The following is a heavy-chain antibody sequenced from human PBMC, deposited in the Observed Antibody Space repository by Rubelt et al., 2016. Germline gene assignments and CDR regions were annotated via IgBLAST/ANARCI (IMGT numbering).Heavy chain of an antibody. CDR2: TSSDGSET. CDR1: GFTFSSYE. J-gene: IGHJ4*02. Sequence: QVQLVESGGGVVQPGRSLRFSCAASGFTFSSYEIHLVRQAPGKGLEWVAVTSSDGSETYYADSVKGRFTISRDNFEDTLYRQMNSLIPEDTAVYYCARDLWLGENRFFDYWGQGTLVTVSS. V-gene: IGHV3-30*14. CDR3: ARDLWLGENRFFDY. D-gene: IGHD3-10*01.